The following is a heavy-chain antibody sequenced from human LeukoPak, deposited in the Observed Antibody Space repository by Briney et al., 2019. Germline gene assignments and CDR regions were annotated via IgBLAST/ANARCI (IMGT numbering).Heavy chain of an antibody. CDR2: IWYDGSNK. J-gene: IGHJ4*02. D-gene: IGHD3-10*01. CDR1: GFTFSSYG. V-gene: IGHV3-33*01. Sequence: GRSLRLSCAASGFTFSSYGMHWVRQAPGKGLEWVAVIWYDGSNKYYADSVKGRFTISRDNSKNTLYLQVNSLRAEDTAVYYCARGRLLWFGESFDYWGQGTLVTVSS. CDR3: ARGRLLWFGESFDY.